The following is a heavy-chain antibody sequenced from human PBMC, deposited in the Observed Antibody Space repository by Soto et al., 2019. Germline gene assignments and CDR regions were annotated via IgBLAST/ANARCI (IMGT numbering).Heavy chain of an antibody. D-gene: IGHD6-19*01. Sequence: QVQLQESGPGLVKPSETLSLTCTVSGGSMSKFYWSWIRPSPGKGLEWIGYIYSSGSTDYNPSLPSRVIISIDPSKNQFSLRLSAVTAADTAVYFCARDRPGLPYTSGRYYHGMDVWGQGTSVTVSS. CDR1: GGSMSKFY. J-gene: IGHJ6*02. V-gene: IGHV4-59*01. CDR2: IYSSGST. CDR3: ARDRPGLPYTSGRYYHGMDV.